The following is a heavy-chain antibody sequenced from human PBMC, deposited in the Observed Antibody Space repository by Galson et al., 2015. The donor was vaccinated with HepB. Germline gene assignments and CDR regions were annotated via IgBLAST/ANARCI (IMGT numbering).Heavy chain of an antibody. D-gene: IGHD2/OR15-2a*01. V-gene: IGHV1-2*06. Sequence: SVKVSCKASRYIFTGSFMHWVRQAPGQAPAWMGRITTTSGGIIYAQKFQGRLTVTRDTSISTVYMELTRLRSDDTAFYYCARDLKYDDAFDIWGQGTMVTVAS. CDR3: ARDLKYDDAFDI. J-gene: IGHJ3*02. CDR2: ITTTSGGI. CDR1: RYIFTGSF.